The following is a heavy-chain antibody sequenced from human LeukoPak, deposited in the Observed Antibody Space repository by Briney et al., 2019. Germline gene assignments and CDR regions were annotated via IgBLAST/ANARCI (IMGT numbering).Heavy chain of an antibody. CDR3: ARGNYFDY. J-gene: IGHJ4*02. V-gene: IGHV3-23*01. CDR1: GFTFSSYA. CDR2: ISGSGGNA. Sequence: GGSLRLSCAASGFTFSSYAMHWVRQAPGKGLEWVSTISGSGGNAYYADSVKGRFTISRDNSKNTLYLQMNGLRGEDTAVYYCARGNYFDYWGQGTLVTVSS.